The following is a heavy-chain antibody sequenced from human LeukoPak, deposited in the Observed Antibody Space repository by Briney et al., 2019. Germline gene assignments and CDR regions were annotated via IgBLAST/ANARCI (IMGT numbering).Heavy chain of an antibody. J-gene: IGHJ6*02. CDR3: ARAPGGPLYYYGMDV. CDR2: ISYDGSNK. CDR1: GFTFSSYA. Sequence: GGSLRLSCAASGFTFSSYAMHWVRQAPGKGLEWVAVISYDGSNKYYADSVKGRFTISRDNSKNTLYLQMNSLRAEDTAVYYCARAPGGPLYYYGMDVWGQGTTVTVSS. V-gene: IGHV3-30-3*01.